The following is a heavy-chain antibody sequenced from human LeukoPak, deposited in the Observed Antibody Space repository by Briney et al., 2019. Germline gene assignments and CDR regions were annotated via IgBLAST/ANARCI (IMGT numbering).Heavy chain of an antibody. D-gene: IGHD7-27*01. V-gene: IGHV3-30*03. CDR3: ARVQGQTGNFDY. CDR2: ISYDGSNK. Sequence: GGSLRLSCAASGFTFNSYGMHWVRQAPGKGLEWVAVISYDGSNKYYAESVKGRFTISRDDSKNTLYLQMNGLRVEDTGLYYCARVQGQTGNFDYWGQGTLVTVSS. J-gene: IGHJ4*02. CDR1: GFTFNSYG.